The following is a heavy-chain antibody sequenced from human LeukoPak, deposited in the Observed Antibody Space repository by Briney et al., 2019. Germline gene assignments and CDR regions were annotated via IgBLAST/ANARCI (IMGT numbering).Heavy chain of an antibody. V-gene: IGHV3-7*01. Sequence: GGSLRLSCAASGFTFSSYWMSWVRQAPGKGLEWVANIKQDGSEKYYVDSVKGRFTISRDNAKNSLYLQMNSLRAEDTAVYYCARTIAAAGTISAGNYYHYGMDVWGQGTTVTVSS. D-gene: IGHD6-13*01. J-gene: IGHJ6*02. CDR3: ARTIAAAGTISAGNYYHYGMDV. CDR1: GFTFSSYW. CDR2: IKQDGSEK.